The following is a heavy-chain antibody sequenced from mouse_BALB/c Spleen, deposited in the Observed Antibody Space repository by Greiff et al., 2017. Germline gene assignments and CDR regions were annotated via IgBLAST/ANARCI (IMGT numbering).Heavy chain of an antibody. CDR1: GFSLTSYG. J-gene: IGHJ4*01. Sequence: VKLMESGPGLVQPSQSLSITCTVSGFSLTSYGVHWVRQSPGKGLEWLGVIWSGGSTDYNAAFISRLSISKDNSKSQVFFKMNSLQANDTAIYYCARDDWDDYAMGYWGQGTSVTVSS. D-gene: IGHD4-1*01. CDR2: IWSGGST. CDR3: ARDDWDDYAMGY. V-gene: IGHV2-2*02.